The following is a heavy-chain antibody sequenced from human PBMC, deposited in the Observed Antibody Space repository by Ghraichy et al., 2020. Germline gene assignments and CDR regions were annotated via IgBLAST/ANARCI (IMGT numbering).Heavy chain of an antibody. Sequence: SQTLSLTCAVSGGSISSGGYSWSWIRQPPGKGLEWIGYIYYSGSTYYNPSLKSRDTISLDTSKNQFSLKLSSVTAADTAEYYCARGVAVLLGDWGQGTLVTVSS. CDR2: IYYSGST. J-gene: IGHJ4*02. CDR1: GGSISSGGYS. CDR3: ARGVAVLLGD. V-gene: IGHV4-30-4*07. D-gene: IGHD6-19*01.